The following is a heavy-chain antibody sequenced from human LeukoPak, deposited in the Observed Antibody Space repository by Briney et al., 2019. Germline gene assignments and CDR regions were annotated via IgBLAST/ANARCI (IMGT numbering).Heavy chain of an antibody. J-gene: IGHJ4*02. CDR1: GFIFSSST. D-gene: IGHD3-22*01. CDR2: ISSSSSTI. Sequence: GGSLRLSCAASGFIFSSSTMNWVRQAPGKGLEWVSYISSSSSTIYYADSVKGRFTISRDNAKKSLYMQMNSLRAEDTAVYYCARAYDSSGYYRYYFDYWGQGTLVTVSS. V-gene: IGHV3-48*01. CDR3: ARAYDSSGYYRYYFDY.